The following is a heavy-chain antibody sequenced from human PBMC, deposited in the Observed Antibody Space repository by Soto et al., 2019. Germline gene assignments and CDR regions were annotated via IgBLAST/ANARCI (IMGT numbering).Heavy chain of an antibody. CDR1: GFNFDDYI. V-gene: IGHV3-43*01. Sequence: GGSLRLSCAASGFNFDDYIMHWVRQRPGEGLEWVSLINWNGGRAYYADSVKGRFTISRDNAKNSLYLQMTGLRIEDTALYYCAKHMGGVSTSRYGMDVWGQATMVTVSS. D-gene: IGHD3-16*01. CDR3: AKHMGGVSTSRYGMDV. CDR2: INWNGGRA. J-gene: IGHJ6*02.